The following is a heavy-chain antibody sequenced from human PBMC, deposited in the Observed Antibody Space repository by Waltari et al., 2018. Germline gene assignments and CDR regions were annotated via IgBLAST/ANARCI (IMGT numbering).Heavy chain of an antibody. J-gene: IGHJ4*02. CDR1: AYTFANDY. CDR2: IFPSGGPT. CDR3: ARSGGSNVFTF. V-gene: IGHV1-46*01. D-gene: IGHD2-15*01. Sequence: QVQLVQSGAELKKPGASVKISCKASAYTFANDYLHWVRQAPGQGLEWVGIIFPSGGPTTYAQRFQGRVTITGDTSTTTVYLELSSLTSEDTALYFCARSGGSNVFTFWGQGTLVSVSS.